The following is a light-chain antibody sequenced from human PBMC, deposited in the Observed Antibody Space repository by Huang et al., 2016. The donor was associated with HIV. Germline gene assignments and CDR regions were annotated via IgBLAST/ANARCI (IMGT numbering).Light chain of an antibody. CDR2: DAS. V-gene: IGKV1-5*01. Sequence: DIQMTQSPSTLSASVGDRVTITCRAGQSISSWLAWYQQKPGKAPKLLSYDASSLESGVPSRFSGSGSGTEFTLTISSLQPDNFATYYCQQYNSYPLTFGGGTKVEIK. CDR1: QSISSW. J-gene: IGKJ4*01. CDR3: QQYNSYPLT.